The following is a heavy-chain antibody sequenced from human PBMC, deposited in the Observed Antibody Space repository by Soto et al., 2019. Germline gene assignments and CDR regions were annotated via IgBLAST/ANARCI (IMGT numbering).Heavy chain of an antibody. J-gene: IGHJ4*02. V-gene: IGHV1-69*01. D-gene: IGHD3-22*01. CDR2: IIPIFGTA. CDR3: ARGHTYYYDSSGYYLY. Sequence: QVQLVQSGAEVKKPGSSVKVSCKASGGTFSSYAISWVRQAPGQGLEWMGGIIPIFGTANYAQKFQGRVTITADESTSTAYMELRSLRSEDTAVYYCARGHTYYYDSSGYYLYWGQGTLVTVSS. CDR1: GGTFSSYA.